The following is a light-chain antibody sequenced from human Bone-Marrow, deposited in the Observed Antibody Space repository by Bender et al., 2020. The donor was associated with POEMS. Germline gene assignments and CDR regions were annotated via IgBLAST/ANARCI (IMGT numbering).Light chain of an antibody. CDR1: SSNIGAHA. CDR3: AVWYDSLNGWV. J-gene: IGLJ3*02. Sequence: QSVLTQPPSASGTPGQRVTISCSGGSSNIGAHAGNWYQHLPGPAPQLLIYSSHRRPSEVPDRFSGSRSGTSASLAISGLQSEDGADYYCAVWYDSLNGWVFGGGTKLTVL. CDR2: SSH. V-gene: IGLV1-44*01.